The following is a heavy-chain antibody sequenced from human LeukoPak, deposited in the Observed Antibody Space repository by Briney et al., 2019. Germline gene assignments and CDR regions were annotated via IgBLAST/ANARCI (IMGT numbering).Heavy chain of an antibody. Sequence: SETLSLTCTVSGGSISSSSYYWGWIRQPPGKGLEWIGSIYYSGSTYYNPSLKSRVTMSVDTSKNQFSLKLSSVTAADTAVYYCARDWGIVGATPAFDIWGQGTMVTVSS. D-gene: IGHD1-26*01. CDR1: GGSISSSSYY. CDR2: IYYSGST. J-gene: IGHJ3*02. CDR3: ARDWGIVGATPAFDI. V-gene: IGHV4-39*07.